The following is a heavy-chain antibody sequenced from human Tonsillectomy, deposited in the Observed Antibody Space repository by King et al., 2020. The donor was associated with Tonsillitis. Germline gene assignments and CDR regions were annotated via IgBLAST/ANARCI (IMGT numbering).Heavy chain of an antibody. Sequence: EVQLVESGGGLIQPGGSLRLSCAASGFTFSSYAMNWVRQAPGKGLEWVSIIYSGGDSRDYADSVKGRFTIFRDNSKNTLYLQMHSLRVEDTAVYYCAKALPAALTSDYYYGMEVWGQGTTVTVSS. D-gene: IGHD6-6*01. CDR2: IYSGGDSR. CDR3: AKALPAALTSDYYYGMEV. J-gene: IGHJ6*02. V-gene: IGHV3-23*03. CDR1: GFTFSSYA.